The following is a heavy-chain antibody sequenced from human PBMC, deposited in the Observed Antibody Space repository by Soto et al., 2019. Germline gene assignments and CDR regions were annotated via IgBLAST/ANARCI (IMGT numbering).Heavy chain of an antibody. CDR2: ISWNSGSI. Sequence: EVKLVESGGGLVQPGRSLRLSCVASTFSIDDYALHWVRQAPGKGLEWVSGISWNSGSIGYVDSVKGRFTISRDNAKNSVYLQMNSLRPEDTALYYCTRGRTGTTRAGFDSWGQGTLVTVSS. D-gene: IGHD1-7*01. V-gene: IGHV3-9*01. CDR1: TFSIDDYA. J-gene: IGHJ4*02. CDR3: TRGRTGTTRAGFDS.